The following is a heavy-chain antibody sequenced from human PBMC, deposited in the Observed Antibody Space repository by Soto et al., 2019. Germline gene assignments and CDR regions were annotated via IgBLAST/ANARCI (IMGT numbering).Heavy chain of an antibody. J-gene: IGHJ6*02. V-gene: IGHV1-18*01. Sequence: QVQLVQSGAEVKKPGASVKVSCKASGYTFTSYGISWVRQAPGQGLEWMGWISAYNGNTNYAQKLQGRVTMITDTSTSTAYMELRSLRSDDTAVYYCATYGSGSYYNYYYGMDVWGQGTTVTVSS. CDR1: GYTFTSYG. D-gene: IGHD3-10*01. CDR3: ATYGSGSYYNYYYGMDV. CDR2: ISAYNGNT.